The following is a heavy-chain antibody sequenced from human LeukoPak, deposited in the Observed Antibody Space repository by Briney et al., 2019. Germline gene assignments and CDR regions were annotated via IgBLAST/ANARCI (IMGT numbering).Heavy chain of an antibody. CDR3: ARHLRAAIWFDP. CDR2: INPDSGGA. J-gene: IGHJ5*02. CDR1: GYTFTGYY. V-gene: IGHV1-2*02. Sequence: GASVKVSCKASGYTFTGYYIHWVRQAPGQGLEWMGWINPDSGGANYAQKFQGRVTMTRDTSITTAYMELSRLTSDDTAMYFCARHLRAAIWFDPWGQGTLVTVSS.